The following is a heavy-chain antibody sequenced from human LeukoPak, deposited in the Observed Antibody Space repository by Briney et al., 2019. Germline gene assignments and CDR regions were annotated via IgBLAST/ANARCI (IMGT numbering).Heavy chain of an antibody. CDR3: ARGGGSSAY. CDR2: IYHSGST. D-gene: IGHD2-15*01. V-gene: IGHV4-38-2*02. CDR1: GYSISSGYY. J-gene: IGHJ4*02. Sequence: KPSETLSLTCTVSGYSISSGYYWGWIRQPPGKGLEWIGSIYHSGSTYYNPSLKSRVTISVDRSKNQFSLKLSSVTAADTAVYYCARGGGSSAYWGQGTLVTVSS.